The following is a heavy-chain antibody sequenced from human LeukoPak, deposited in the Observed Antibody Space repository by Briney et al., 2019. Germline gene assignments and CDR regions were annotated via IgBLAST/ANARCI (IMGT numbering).Heavy chain of an antibody. CDR3: ARDHNWNEYFDY. J-gene: IGHJ4*02. V-gene: IGHV3-30*02. CDR2: IRYDGSHK. D-gene: IGHD1-20*01. Sequence: GGSLRLSCAASGFSFSSYGMHWVRQAPGKGLEWVAFIRYDGSHKYYADSVKGRFTISRDNAKNSLYLQMNSLRAEDTAVYYCARDHNWNEYFDYWGQGTLVTVSS. CDR1: GFSFSSYG.